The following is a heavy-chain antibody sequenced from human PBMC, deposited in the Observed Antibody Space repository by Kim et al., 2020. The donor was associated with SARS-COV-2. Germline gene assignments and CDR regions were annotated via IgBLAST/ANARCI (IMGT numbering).Heavy chain of an antibody. J-gene: IGHJ4*02. CDR2: SRDKTNSYTT. V-gene: IGHV3-72*01. Sequence: GGSLRLSCAASGFNLNDHYIDWVRQAPGKGLEWVGRSRDKTNSYTTDYAASVKGRFSISRDDSNNSLYLQMNSLKIEDTAVYYCARGASGDYWGQGTLVT. D-gene: IGHD1-26*01. CDR1: GFNLNDHY. CDR3: ARGASGDY.